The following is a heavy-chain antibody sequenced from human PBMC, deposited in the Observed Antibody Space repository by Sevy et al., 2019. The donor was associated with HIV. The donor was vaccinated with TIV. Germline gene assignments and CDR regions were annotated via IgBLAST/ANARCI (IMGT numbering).Heavy chain of an antibody. CDR1: GFTFSSYG. CDR2: INNSSSYI. CDR3: ARDWRYCSSTSCYYFDY. D-gene: IGHD2-2*01. J-gene: IGHJ4*02. Sequence: GGSLRLSCAASGFTFSSYGMNWVRQAPGKGLEWVSSINNSSSYIYYADSVKGRFTISRDNAKTSLYLQMNSRRAEETAVYYCARDWRYCSSTSCYYFDYWGQGTLVTVSS. V-gene: IGHV3-21*01.